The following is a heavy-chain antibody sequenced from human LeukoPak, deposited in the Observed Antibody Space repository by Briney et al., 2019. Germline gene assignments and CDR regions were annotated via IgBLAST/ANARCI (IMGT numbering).Heavy chain of an antibody. V-gene: IGHV1-18*04. Sequence: GASVKVSCKASGYTFTGYYMHWVRQAPGQGLEWMGWISAYNGNTNYAQKLQGRVTMTTDTSTSTAYMELRSLRSDDTAVYYCARAAGYCTNGVCYTDYWGQGTLVTVSS. J-gene: IGHJ4*02. D-gene: IGHD2-8*01. CDR1: GYTFTGYY. CDR3: ARAAGYCTNGVCYTDY. CDR2: ISAYNGNT.